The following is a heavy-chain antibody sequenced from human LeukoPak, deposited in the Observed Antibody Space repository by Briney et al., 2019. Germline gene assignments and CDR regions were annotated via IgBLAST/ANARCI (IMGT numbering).Heavy chain of an antibody. V-gene: IGHV1-69*06. Sequence: SVKVSCKASGGTFSSYAISWVRQAPGQGLEWMGGIIPIFGTASYAQKFQGRVTITADKSTSTAYMELSSLRSEDTAVYYCARENYDILTGNAFDIWGQGTMVTVSS. J-gene: IGHJ3*02. D-gene: IGHD3-9*01. CDR2: IIPIFGTA. CDR3: ARENYDILTGNAFDI. CDR1: GGTFSSYA.